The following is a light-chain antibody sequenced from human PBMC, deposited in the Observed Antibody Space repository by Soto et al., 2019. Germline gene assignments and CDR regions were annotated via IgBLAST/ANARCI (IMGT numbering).Light chain of an antibody. CDR1: QSVLHSSNNKNF. V-gene: IGKV4-1*01. CDR3: QQYYSTPRT. CDR2: WAS. Sequence: DIVMTQSPDSLAVSLGERATINCKSSQSVLHSSNNKNFLVWYQQKPGQPPKLLIYWASKRESGVTDRFSGSGSGTDFTLTISSLQAEDVAVYYCQQYYSTPRTFGQGTKVEIK. J-gene: IGKJ1*01.